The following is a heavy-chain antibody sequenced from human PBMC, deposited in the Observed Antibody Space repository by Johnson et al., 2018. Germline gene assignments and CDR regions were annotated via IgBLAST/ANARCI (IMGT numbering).Heavy chain of an antibody. J-gene: IGHJ6*03. CDR2: MRSRVYGGTT. V-gene: IGHV3-49*03. D-gene: IGHD5-18*01. Sequence: EVQLVESGGGLVQPGGSLRVSCTASGFTFGESPMSWFRQAPGKGLELVGFMRSRVYGGTTEYAASVKGRFTITRDDSKSIDYLQMRSLTTEDTAVYYLTRIADTPMAQVYYYYLDVWGQGTTVTVSS. CDR1: GFTFGESP. CDR3: TRIADTPMAQVYYYYLDV.